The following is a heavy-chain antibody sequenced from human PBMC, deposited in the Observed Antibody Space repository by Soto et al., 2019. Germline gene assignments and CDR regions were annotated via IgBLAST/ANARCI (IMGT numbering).Heavy chain of an antibody. CDR2: INHSGST. CDR1: GGSFSGYY. Sequence: QVQLQQWGAGLLKPSETLSLTCAVYGGSFSGYYWSWLRQPPGKGLEWIGEINHSGSTNYNPSLKSRVTISVDTSKNQFSLKLSSVTAADTAVYYCARRMYCSGGSCYSGRYNWFDPWGQGTLVTVSS. V-gene: IGHV4-34*01. D-gene: IGHD2-15*01. CDR3: ARRMYCSGGSCYSGRYNWFDP. J-gene: IGHJ5*02.